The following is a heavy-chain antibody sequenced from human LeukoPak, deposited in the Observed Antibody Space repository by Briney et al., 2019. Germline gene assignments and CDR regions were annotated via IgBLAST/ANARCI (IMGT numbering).Heavy chain of an antibody. CDR2: FDPEDGET. CDR1: GYTLTELS. V-gene: IGHV1-24*01. D-gene: IGHD3-10*01. J-gene: IGHJ4*02. CDR3: ATWSMVRGVIITSFDY. Sequence: AASVKVSCKVSGYTLTELSMHWVRQAPGKGLEWMGGFDPEDGETIYAQKFQGRVTMTEDTSTDTAYMELSSLRPEDTAVYYCATWSMVRGVIITSFDYWGQGTLVTVSS.